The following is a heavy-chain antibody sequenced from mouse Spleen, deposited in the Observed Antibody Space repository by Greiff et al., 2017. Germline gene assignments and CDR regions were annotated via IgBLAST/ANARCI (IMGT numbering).Heavy chain of an antibody. CDR2: IHPNSGST. J-gene: IGHJ3*01. Sequence: QVQLQQPGAELVKPGASVKLSCKASGYTFTSYWMHWVKQRPGQGLEWIGMIHPNSGSTNYNEKFKSKATLTVDKSSSTAYMQLSSLTSEDSAVYYWAPTARATYWFAYWSQGTLVTVSA. V-gene: IGHV1-64*01. D-gene: IGHD3-2*01. CDR1: GYTFTSYW. CDR3: APTARATYWFAY.